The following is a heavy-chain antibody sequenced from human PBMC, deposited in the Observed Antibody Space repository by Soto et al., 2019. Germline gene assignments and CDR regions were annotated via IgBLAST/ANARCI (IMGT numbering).Heavy chain of an antibody. J-gene: IGHJ6*02. D-gene: IGHD1-26*01. CDR3: AKGGAIVAAGTRVYLYNAMDV. CDR1: GYTFTGYY. Sequence: ASVKVSCKASGYTFTGYYVHWLRQSPGQGLEWMGWINPNSGDTYLAQRFQGRVTMNRDTSIGTAYMELRGLTSDDTAEYYCAKGGAIVAAGTRVYLYNAMDVWGQGTTVTVSS. CDR2: INPNSGDT. V-gene: IGHV1-2*02.